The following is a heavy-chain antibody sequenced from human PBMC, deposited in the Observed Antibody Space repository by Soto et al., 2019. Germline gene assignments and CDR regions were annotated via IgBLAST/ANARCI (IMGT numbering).Heavy chain of an antibody. Sequence: ASVKVSCKASGYSFTSYAISWVRQAPGQGLEWMGGIIPIFSTPNYAQKFQGRVTITADESTSTAYMELSSLRSEDTAVYYCARPIQYYFDTSAQSAWFDPWGQGTLVTVSS. J-gene: IGHJ5*02. CDR3: ARPIQYYFDTSAQSAWFDP. CDR1: GYSFTSYA. CDR2: IIPIFSTP. V-gene: IGHV1-69*13. D-gene: IGHD3-22*01.